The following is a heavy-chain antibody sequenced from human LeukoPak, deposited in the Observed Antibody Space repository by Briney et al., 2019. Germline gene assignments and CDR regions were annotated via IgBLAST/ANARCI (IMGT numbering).Heavy chain of an antibody. CDR3: AKVFTAFDY. CDR2: IRYVGSNK. J-gene: IGHJ4*02. V-gene: IGHV3-30*02. Sequence: GGSLRLSCAASGFTFSSYGMHWVRQAPGKGMERVAFIRYVGSNKYYADSAKGRFTISRDNSKNTLYLQMNSLGAEDTAVYYCAKVFTAFDYWGQGTLVTVSS. CDR1: GFTFSSYG.